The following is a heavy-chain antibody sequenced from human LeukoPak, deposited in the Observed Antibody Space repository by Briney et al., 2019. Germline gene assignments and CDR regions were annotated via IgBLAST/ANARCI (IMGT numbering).Heavy chain of an antibody. CDR3: ARGDSGSRRYMDV. V-gene: IGHV4-61*02. D-gene: IGHD1-26*01. Sequence: PSQTLSLTCTVSGGSIGSGSYYWSWIRQPAGKGLEWIGRIYTSGSTNYNPSLKSRVTISVDTSKNQFSLKLSSVTAADTAVYYCARGDSGSRRYMDVWGKGTTVTVSS. CDR2: IYTSGST. CDR1: GGSIGSGSYY. J-gene: IGHJ6*03.